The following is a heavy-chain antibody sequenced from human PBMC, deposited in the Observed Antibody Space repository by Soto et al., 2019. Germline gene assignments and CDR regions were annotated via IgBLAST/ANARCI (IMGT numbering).Heavy chain of an antibody. V-gene: IGHV4-59*08. D-gene: IGHD6-19*01. CDR1: GGSISSYY. Sequence: QVQLQESGPGLVKPSETLSLTCTVSGGSISSYYWSWIRQPPGKGLEWIGYIYYSGSTNYNPSLESRVTISVDTSKNQFSLKLSSVTAADTAVYYCARLRRIAVAGTSTFDIWGQGTMVTVSS. CDR2: IYYSGST. CDR3: ARLRRIAVAGTSTFDI. J-gene: IGHJ3*02.